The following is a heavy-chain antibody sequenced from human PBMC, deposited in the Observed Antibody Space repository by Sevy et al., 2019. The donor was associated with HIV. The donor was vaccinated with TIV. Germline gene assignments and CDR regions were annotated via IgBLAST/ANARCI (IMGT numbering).Heavy chain of an antibody. J-gene: IGHJ5*02. D-gene: IGHD2-21*02. CDR3: ARDALPFCGGDCYSYFFDP. CDR2: ISHDGGTQ. CDR1: GFTFSSYS. Sequence: GGSLRLSCVGSGFTFSSYSFNWVRLAPGKGLEWVSLISHDGGTQFFADSVRGRFTISRDNSKNTLWLVMNSLRPEDTAVYFCARDALPFCGGDCYSYFFDPWGQGTLVTVSS. V-gene: IGHV3-30*04.